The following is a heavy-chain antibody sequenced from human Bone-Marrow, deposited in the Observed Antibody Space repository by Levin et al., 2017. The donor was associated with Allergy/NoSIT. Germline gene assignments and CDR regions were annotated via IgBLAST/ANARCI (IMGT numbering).Heavy chain of an antibody. V-gene: IGHV4-38-2*01. CDR2: IYHSGST. Sequence: ASETLSLTCAVSGYSISSGYYWGWIRQPPGKGLEWIGSIYHSGSTYYNPSLKSRVTISVDTSKNQFSLKLSSVTAADTAVYYCAVGQLWTYDAFDIWGQGTMVTVSS. CDR3: AVGQLWTYDAFDI. D-gene: IGHD5-18*01. CDR1: GYSISSGYY. J-gene: IGHJ3*02.